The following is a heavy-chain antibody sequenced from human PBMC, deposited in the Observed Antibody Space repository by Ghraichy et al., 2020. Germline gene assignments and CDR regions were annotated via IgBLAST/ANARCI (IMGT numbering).Heavy chain of an antibody. CDR3: AKDPGFLEWLHYYGMDV. V-gene: IGHV3-23*01. J-gene: IGHJ6*02. CDR2: ISGSGGST. Sequence: GESLNISCAASGFTFSSYAMSWVRQAPGKGLEWVSAISGSGGSTYYADSVKGRFTISRDNSKNTLYLQMNSLRAEDTAVYYCAKDPGFLEWLHYYGMDVWGQGTTVTVSS. D-gene: IGHD3-3*01. CDR1: GFTFSSYA.